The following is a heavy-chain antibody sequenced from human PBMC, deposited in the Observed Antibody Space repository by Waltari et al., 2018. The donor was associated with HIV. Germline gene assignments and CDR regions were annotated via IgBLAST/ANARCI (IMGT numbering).Heavy chain of an antibody. D-gene: IGHD2-2*01. V-gene: IGHV4-39*07. CDR2: IYYSGST. J-gene: IGHJ5*02. CDR1: GGSISSSSYY. CDR3: ARVSDVVVVPAASGIWFDP. Sequence: QLQLQESGPGLVKPSETLSLTCTVSGGSISSSSYYWGWIRQPLGKGLEWIGSIYYSGSTYYNPSLKSRVTISVDTSKNQFSLKLSSVTAADTAVYYCARVSDVVVVPAASGIWFDPWGQGTLVTVSS.